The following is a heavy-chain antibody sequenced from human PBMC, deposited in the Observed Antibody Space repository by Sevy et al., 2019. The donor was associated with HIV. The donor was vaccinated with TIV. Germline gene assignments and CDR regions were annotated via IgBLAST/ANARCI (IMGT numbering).Heavy chain of an antibody. J-gene: IGHJ3*01. CDR3: ARGGHLSLDDFDV. D-gene: IGHD2-15*01. V-gene: IGHV5-51*01. CDR2: LFPGNSDV. Sequence: GESLKISCQASGYSFTAHWIGWVRQMPGKGLEWMGILFPGNSDVRSFQGQVTVSVDRSTNTAYLQWGSLTASDSAISYCARGGHLSLDDFDVWGLGTMVTVSS. CDR1: GYSFTAHW.